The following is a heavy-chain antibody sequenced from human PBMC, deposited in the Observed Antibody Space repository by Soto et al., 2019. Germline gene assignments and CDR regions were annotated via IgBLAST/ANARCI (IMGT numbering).Heavy chain of an antibody. CDR3: ARGQRFSDWFDP. CDR2: VYSSGGT. V-gene: IGHV4-4*07. D-gene: IGHD3-3*01. CDR1: GGSMSSYY. J-gene: IGHJ5*02. Sequence: SETLSLTCTVSGGSMSSYYWTWIRQPAGKGLEWIGRVYSSGGTHYTPSLKSRVTISLDTSKNQFSLRLLSVTDADTAVYYCARGQRFSDWFDPWGQGTLVTVSS.